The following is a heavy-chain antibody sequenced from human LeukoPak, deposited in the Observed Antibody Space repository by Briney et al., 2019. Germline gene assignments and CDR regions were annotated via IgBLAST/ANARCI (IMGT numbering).Heavy chain of an antibody. V-gene: IGHV1-69*01. Sequence: AIXXXRQAPGQGLEWMGGIIPIFGTANYAQKFQGRVTITADESTSTAYMELSSLRSEDTAVYYCASLGSHDYWGQGTLVTVSS. D-gene: IGHD7-27*01. CDR1: A. CDR3: ASLGSHDY. CDR2: IIPIFGTA. J-gene: IGHJ4*02.